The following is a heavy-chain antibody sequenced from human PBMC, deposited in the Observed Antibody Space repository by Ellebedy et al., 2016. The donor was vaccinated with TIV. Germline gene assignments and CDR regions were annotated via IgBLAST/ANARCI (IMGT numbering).Heavy chain of an antibody. Sequence: GESLKISCAASGFTFSSYDMHWVRQATGKGLEWVSAIGTAGDTYYPGSVKGRFTISRENAKNSLYLQMNSLRAEDTAVYYCARGRYDFWSGYPPDYWGQGTLVTVSS. J-gene: IGHJ4*02. V-gene: IGHV3-13*01. CDR3: ARGRYDFWSGYPPDY. CDR2: IGTAGDT. CDR1: GFTFSSYD. D-gene: IGHD3-3*01.